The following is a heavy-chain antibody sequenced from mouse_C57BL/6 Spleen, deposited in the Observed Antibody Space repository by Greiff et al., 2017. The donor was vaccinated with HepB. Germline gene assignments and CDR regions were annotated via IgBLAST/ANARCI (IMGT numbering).Heavy chain of an antibody. D-gene: IGHD2-4*01. J-gene: IGHJ1*03. V-gene: IGHV1-22*01. CDR1: GYTFPDSN. Sequence: EVQLQQSGPELVKPGASVKMSCKASGYTFPDSNMHWVKQSHGKSLEWIGDINPNNVGISYNQKFKGKATLTVNKSSSTAYMELRSLTSEDSAVYYCARLRITTNWCFDVWGTGTTVTVSA. CDR3: ARLRITTNWCFDV. CDR2: INPNNVGI.